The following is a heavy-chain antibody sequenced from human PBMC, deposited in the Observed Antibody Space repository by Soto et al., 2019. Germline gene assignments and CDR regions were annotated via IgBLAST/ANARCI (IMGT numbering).Heavy chain of an antibody. CDR1: GFTFSRYA. CDR3: ARRGGSNGWGDFDS. V-gene: IGHV3-23*01. Sequence: GGSLRLSCAASGFTFSRYAMNWVRQAPRKGLEWVSSISYSDHSTYYADSVKGRFTISRDNSKDTMYLQMNNLRAEDTAVYYCARRGGSNGWGDFDSWGQGXLVTVSS. J-gene: IGHJ4*02. D-gene: IGHD3-16*01. CDR2: ISYSDHST.